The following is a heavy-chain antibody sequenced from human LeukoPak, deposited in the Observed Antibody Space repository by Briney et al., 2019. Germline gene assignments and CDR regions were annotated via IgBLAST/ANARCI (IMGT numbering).Heavy chain of an antibody. Sequence: GGSLRLSCTASGLSFSGQWMNWVRQSPGQGLEWVANVKYDGSEKYYVDSVKGRFTISREDAKNSLSLQMDSVRPEDTAVYYCAFNNNFKYWGQGTLVIVSS. CDR1: GLSFSGQW. CDR2: VKYDGSEK. J-gene: IGHJ4*02. CDR3: AFNNNFKY. D-gene: IGHD1/OR15-1a*01. V-gene: IGHV3-7*01.